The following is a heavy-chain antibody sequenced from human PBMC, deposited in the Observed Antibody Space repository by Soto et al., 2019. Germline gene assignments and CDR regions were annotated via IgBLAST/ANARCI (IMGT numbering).Heavy chain of an antibody. D-gene: IGHD4-17*01. CDR3: ARDRVTTSSGGYNWFDP. J-gene: IGHJ5*02. CDR1: GGTFSSYA. Sequence: SVKVSCKASGGTFSSYAISWVRQAPGQGLGWMGGIIPIFGTANYAQKFQGRVTITADESTSTAYMELSSLRSEDTAVYYCARDRVTTSSGGYNWFDPWGQGTLVTVSS. V-gene: IGHV1-69*13. CDR2: IIPIFGTA.